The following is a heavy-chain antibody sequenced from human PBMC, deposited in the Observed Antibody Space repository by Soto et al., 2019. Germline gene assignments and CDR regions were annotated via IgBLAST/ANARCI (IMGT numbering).Heavy chain of an antibody. Sequence: ASVKVSCKASGYTFTGYYMHWVRQAPGQGLEWMGWINPNSGGTNYAQKFQGWVTMTRDTSISTAYMELSRLRSDDTVVYYCARSGLKSGSYSFYYYYYGMDVWGQGTTVTVSS. CDR1: GYTFTGYY. V-gene: IGHV1-2*04. CDR3: ARSGLKSGSYSFYYYYYGMDV. J-gene: IGHJ6*02. CDR2: INPNSGGT. D-gene: IGHD1-26*01.